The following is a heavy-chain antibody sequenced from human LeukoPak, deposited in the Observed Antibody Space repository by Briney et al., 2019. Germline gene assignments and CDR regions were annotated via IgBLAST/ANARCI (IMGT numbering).Heavy chain of an antibody. CDR1: GGSISSRSYY. V-gene: IGHV4-39*01. J-gene: IGHJ4*02. Sequence: SETLSLTCTVSGGSISSRSYYRGWVRQPPGKGLEWIGSLYFSGSTYYNPSLKSRLTISVDTSRNQFSLRLTSVTAADTAVYYCARHSCSSTSCPFDYWGQGTLVTVSS. D-gene: IGHD2-2*01. CDR3: ARHSCSSTSCPFDY. CDR2: LYFSGST.